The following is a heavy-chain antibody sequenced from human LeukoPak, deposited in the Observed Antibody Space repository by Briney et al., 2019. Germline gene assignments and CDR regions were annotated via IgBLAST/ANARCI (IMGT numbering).Heavy chain of an antibody. V-gene: IGHV4-61*02. D-gene: IGHD1-26*01. CDR2: VYPSGST. CDR1: GGSISSSSYY. CDR3: ARENSGSYREFDY. J-gene: IGHJ4*02. Sequence: PSETLSLTCTVSGGSISSSSYYWGWIRQPAGKGLEWIGRVYPSGSTNYNPSLKSRVTMSVDTSKNQFSLKLSSVTAADTALYYCARENSGSYREFDYWGQGTLVTVSS.